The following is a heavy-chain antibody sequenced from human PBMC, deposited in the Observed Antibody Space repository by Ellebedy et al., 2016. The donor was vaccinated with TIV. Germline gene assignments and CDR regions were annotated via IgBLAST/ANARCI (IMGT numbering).Heavy chain of an antibody. J-gene: IGHJ2*01. V-gene: IGHV3-13*01. CDR1: GFIFSNYD. CDR2: FGIGGDA. D-gene: IGHD3-16*01. CDR3: ARGARGGENWHFDL. Sequence: GESLKISCDASGFIFSNYDMHWVRQVAGKGLEWVSGFGIGGDAYYRASVRGRFTISIEDAKSSLFLQMNRLNVGDTAVYYCARGARGGENWHFDLWGRGTLVAVSS.